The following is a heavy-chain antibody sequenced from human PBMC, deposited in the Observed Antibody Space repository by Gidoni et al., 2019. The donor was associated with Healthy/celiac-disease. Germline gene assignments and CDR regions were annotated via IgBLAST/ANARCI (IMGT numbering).Heavy chain of an antibody. Sequence: EVQLVESGGGVVQPGRALRRAGAAAGFTFDDYAMHWVRQAPGKGLEWVSGISWNSCSIGSADSVQGRFTISRDNAKNSLYLQMHSLSAEDTALYYCARVGGMRDYWGQGTLVTVSS. D-gene: IGHD3-16*01. CDR2: ISWNSCSI. J-gene: IGHJ4*02. CDR1: GFTFDDYA. CDR3: ARVGGMRDY. V-gene: IGHV3-9*01.